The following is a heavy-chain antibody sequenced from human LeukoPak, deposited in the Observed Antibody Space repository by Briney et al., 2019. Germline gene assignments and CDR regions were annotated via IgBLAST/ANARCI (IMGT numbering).Heavy chain of an antibody. V-gene: IGHV1-69*04. Sequence: ASVKVSCKASGGTFSSYTISWVGQAPGQGLEWMGRIIPILGIANYAQKFQGRVTITADKSTSTAYMELSSLRSEDTAVYYCARDYGSGSYPAFDIWGQGTMVTVSS. CDR1: GGTFSSYT. CDR3: ARDYGSGSYPAFDI. CDR2: IIPILGIA. D-gene: IGHD3-10*01. J-gene: IGHJ3*02.